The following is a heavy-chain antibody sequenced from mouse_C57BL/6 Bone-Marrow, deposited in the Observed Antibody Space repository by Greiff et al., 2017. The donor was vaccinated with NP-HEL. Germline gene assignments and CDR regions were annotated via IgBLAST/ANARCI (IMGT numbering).Heavy chain of an antibody. Sequence: EVMLVESEGGLVQPGSSMKLSCTASGFTFSDYYMAWVRQVPEKGLEWVANINYDGSSTYYLDSLKSRFIISRDNAKNILYLQLSRLKSEDTATYYCARDPRITTVPCYWYFDVWGTGTTVTVSS. J-gene: IGHJ1*03. CDR1: GFTFSDYY. V-gene: IGHV5-16*01. CDR3: ARDPRITTVPCYWYFDV. D-gene: IGHD1-1*01. CDR2: INYDGSST.